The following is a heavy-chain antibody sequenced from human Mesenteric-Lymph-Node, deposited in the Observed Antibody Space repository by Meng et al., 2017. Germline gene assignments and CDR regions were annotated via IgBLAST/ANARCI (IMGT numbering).Heavy chain of an antibody. CDR3: ARNYDGGVDY. CDR2: INNDGRST. V-gene: IGHV3-74*01. Sequence: EVQLVESGGGLVQPGGSLRLSCAASGFTFSSDVMYWVRQGPGKGLEGVSRINNDGRSTGYADSVKGRFTISRENAKNTLYLQMNSLRAEDTAVYYCARNYDGGVDYWGQGTLVTVSS. J-gene: IGHJ4*02. CDR1: GFTFSSDV. D-gene: IGHD4-23*01.